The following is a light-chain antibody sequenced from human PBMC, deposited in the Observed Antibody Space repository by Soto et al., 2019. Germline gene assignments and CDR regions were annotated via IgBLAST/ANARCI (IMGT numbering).Light chain of an antibody. CDR3: QQYNSHSGK. V-gene: IGKV1-5*03. CDR1: QSISTW. CDR2: KAS. J-gene: IGKJ1*01. Sequence: DIQMTQSPSTLSASVGDRVTITCRASQSISTWLAWYQQKPGKAPKVLIYKASSLESGVPSRFSGSGSGTEFTLTISSLQPEFFATYNSQQYNSHSGKFVQGSKV.